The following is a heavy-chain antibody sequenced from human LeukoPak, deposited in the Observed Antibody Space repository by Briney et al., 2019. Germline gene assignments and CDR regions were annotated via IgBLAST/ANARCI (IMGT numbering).Heavy chain of an antibody. D-gene: IGHD4-17*01. CDR2: IYYSGST. V-gene: IGHV4-59*11. Sequence: SETLSLTCTVSGVSISSHYWSWVRQPPGKGLEWVGYIYYSGSTNYNPSLKSRVTISVDTSKNQFSLKLSSVTAADTAVYYCARQQRGYGDYSLSFDYWGQGTLVTVSS. CDR1: GVSISSHY. J-gene: IGHJ4*02. CDR3: ARQQRGYGDYSLSFDY.